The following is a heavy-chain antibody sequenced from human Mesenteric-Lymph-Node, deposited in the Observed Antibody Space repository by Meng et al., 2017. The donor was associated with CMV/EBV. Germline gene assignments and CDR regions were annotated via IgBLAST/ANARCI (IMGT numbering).Heavy chain of an antibody. CDR3: ARLRSWFMEADY. Sequence: GSLRLSCTVSGGSIRNSNNYWGWIRQPPGKRLEWIGSVYYDGNTHYSPSLKSRVTISVDTSKNQFSLKLTSVTAADTAVYYCARLRSWFMEADYWGQGTLVTVSS. D-gene: IGHD3-10*01. J-gene: IGHJ4*02. V-gene: IGHV4-39*01. CDR1: GGSIRNSNNY. CDR2: VYYDGNT.